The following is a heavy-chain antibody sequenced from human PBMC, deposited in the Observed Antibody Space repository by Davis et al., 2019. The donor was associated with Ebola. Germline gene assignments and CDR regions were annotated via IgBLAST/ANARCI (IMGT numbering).Heavy chain of an antibody. CDR1: GGSISSYY. Sequence: SETLSLTCTVSGGSISSYYWSWIRQPAGKGLEWIGRIYTSGSTNYNPSLKSRVTMSVDTSKNQFSLKLSSVTAADTAVYYCARGYRRYYDQRYGMDVWGQGTTVTVSS. J-gene: IGHJ6*02. D-gene: IGHD3-3*01. CDR3: ARGYRRYYDQRYGMDV. V-gene: IGHV4-4*07. CDR2: IYTSGST.